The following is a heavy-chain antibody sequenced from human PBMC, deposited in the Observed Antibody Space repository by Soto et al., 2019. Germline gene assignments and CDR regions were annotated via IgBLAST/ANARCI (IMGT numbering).Heavy chain of an antibody. CDR3: ATRTEPKGYDYIWGSYRRRYAFDI. D-gene: IGHD3-16*02. J-gene: IGHJ3*02. CDR1: GYTLTELS. V-gene: IGHV1-24*01. Sequence: ASVKVSCKVSGYTLTELSMHWVRQAPGKGLEWMGGFDPEDGETIYAQKFQGRGTMTQDTSTDQAYMELSSLRSEDTAVYYCATRTEPKGYDYIWGSYRRRYAFDIWGQGTMVTVSS. CDR2: FDPEDGET.